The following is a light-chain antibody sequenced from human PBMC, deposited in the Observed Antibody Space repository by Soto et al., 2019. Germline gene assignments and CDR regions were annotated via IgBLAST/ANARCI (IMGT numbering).Light chain of an antibody. CDR1: SSNIGKNY. CDR3: GTWDSSLSAHVA. CDR2: DNN. J-gene: IGLJ2*01. V-gene: IGLV1-51*01. Sequence: QSVLTQPPSVSAAPGQKVTISCSGSSSNIGKNYVSWYQQLPGTAPKLLIYDNNKRPLGIPDRFSGSKSGTSATLGITGLQTGDEADYYCGTWDSSLSAHVAFGGGTKLTVL.